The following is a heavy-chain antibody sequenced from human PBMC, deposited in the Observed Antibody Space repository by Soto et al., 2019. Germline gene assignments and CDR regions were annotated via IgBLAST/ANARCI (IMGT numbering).Heavy chain of an antibody. J-gene: IGHJ6*02. CDR3: AGVQFLEWLPLHYYYGMDV. CDR1: GGSISSGGYY. CDR2: IDYSGGT. V-gene: IGHV4-31*01. D-gene: IGHD3-3*01. Sequence: QVQLQESGPGLVKPSQTLSLTCTVSGGSISSGGYYWSWIRQHPGKGLEWIGYIDYSGGTYYNPSLKSQVTISVDPSKNQFSVKLSAVPAADTPVYYCAGVQFLEWLPLHYYYGMDVWGQGTTVTVSS.